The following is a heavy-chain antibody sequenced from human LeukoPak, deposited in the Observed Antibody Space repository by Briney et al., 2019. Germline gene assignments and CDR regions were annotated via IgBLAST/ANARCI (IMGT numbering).Heavy chain of an antibody. D-gene: IGHD2-15*01. CDR3: ARDLWTADELLTDSGAFDI. CDR2: IIPILGIA. V-gene: IGHV1-69*04. CDR1: GGTFSSYA. J-gene: IGHJ3*02. Sequence: GASVKVSCKASGGTFSSYAISWVRQAPGQGLEWMGRIIPILGIANYAQKFQGRVTITADKSTSTAYMELSSLRSEDTAVYYCARDLWTADELLTDSGAFDIWGQGTMVTVSS.